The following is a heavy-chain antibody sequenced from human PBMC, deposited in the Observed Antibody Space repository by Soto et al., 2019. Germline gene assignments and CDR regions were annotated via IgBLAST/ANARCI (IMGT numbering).Heavy chain of an antibody. Sequence: GGSLRLSCAASRFGFSTYYMAWTRQAPGKGLEWVSSISSSGSSKDHADSVKGRFTISRDNANNFLYLQMDSLRAEDTAVYYCAREYYGTFDYWGLGTLVTVSS. D-gene: IGHD3-3*01. V-gene: IGHV3-11*01. CDR3: AREYYGTFDY. CDR2: ISSSGSSK. J-gene: IGHJ4*02. CDR1: RFGFSTYY.